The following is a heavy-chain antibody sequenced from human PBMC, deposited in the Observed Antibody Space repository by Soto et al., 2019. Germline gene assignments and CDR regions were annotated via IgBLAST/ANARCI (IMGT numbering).Heavy chain of an antibody. CDR2: IYYDGST. V-gene: IGHV4-39*07. CDR1: DGSISSNTYY. D-gene: IGHD3-22*01. Sequence: SETLSLTCIVSDGSISSNTYYWAWIRRPPGKGLECIGSIYYDGSTNYNPSLKSRVTISVDTSKNQFSLKLSSVTAADTAVYYCARFDYYDSSGYLDFGPKWGQGTLVTVS. J-gene: IGHJ4*02. CDR3: ARFDYYDSSGYLDFGPK.